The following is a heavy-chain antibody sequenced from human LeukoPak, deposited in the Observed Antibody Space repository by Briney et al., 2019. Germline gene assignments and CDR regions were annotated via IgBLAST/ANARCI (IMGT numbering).Heavy chain of an antibody. CDR1: GFAFSSYA. D-gene: IGHD3-10*01. CDR3: ANDYRSGSFHDF. V-gene: IGHV3-23*01. Sequence: GGSLRLSCAASGFAFSSYAMSWVRKPPGKGLEWVSVISRRDDYTYYADSVKGRFTISRDNSKNTLYLQMNTLRAEDTAVYYCANDYRSGSFHDFWGQGTLVTVSS. J-gene: IGHJ4*02. CDR2: ISRRDDYT.